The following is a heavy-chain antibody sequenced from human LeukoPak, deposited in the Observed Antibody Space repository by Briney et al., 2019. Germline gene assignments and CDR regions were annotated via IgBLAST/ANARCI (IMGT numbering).Heavy chain of an antibody. D-gene: IGHD1-1*01. Sequence: GGPLRLSCAASGFTFRSYSMNWVRQAPGKGLKWVSSISSSSSHIYYADSVKGVFTISSDNAKNSLYLHMSRLRADDTAVYYCARAGTTGTTRFYFDYWGQGTLVTVSS. CDR3: ARAGTTGTTRFYFDY. CDR2: ISSSSSHI. CDR1: GFTFRSYS. V-gene: IGHV3-21*01. J-gene: IGHJ4*02.